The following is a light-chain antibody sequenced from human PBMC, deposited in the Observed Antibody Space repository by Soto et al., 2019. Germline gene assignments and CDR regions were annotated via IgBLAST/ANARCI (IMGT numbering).Light chain of an antibody. V-gene: IGLV2-23*01. CDR3: CSSAPESTYV. J-gene: IGLJ1*01. CDR2: KGT. Sequence: LAQPASVSGSPGQSITISCTGTDSDVGAYNSVSWYQQHPHKAPRLIIYKGTRRPSGISYRFSGSTSGNAASLTISALQADDEADYFCCSSAPESTYVFGTGTKVTVL. CDR1: DSDVGAYNS.